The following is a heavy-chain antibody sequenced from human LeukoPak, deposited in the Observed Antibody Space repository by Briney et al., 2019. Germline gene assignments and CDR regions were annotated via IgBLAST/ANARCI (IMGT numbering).Heavy chain of an antibody. CDR2: ISYDGSNK. CDR1: GFTFSSYG. CDR3: AKGAGVDGYNSFDY. Sequence: GRSLRLSCAASGFTFSSYGMHWVRQAPGKGLEWVAVISYDGSNKYYADSVKGRFTISRDNSKNTLYLPMNSLRAEDTAVYYCAKGAGVDGYNSFDYWGQGTLVTVSS. J-gene: IGHJ4*02. V-gene: IGHV3-30*18. D-gene: IGHD5-24*01.